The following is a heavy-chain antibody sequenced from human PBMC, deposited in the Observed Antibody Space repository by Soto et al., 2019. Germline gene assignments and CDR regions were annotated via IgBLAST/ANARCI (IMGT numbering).Heavy chain of an antibody. V-gene: IGHV1-3*01. CDR2: INAANGDT. J-gene: IGHJ5*02. CDR3: LRRHVSATGIDWFDP. D-gene: IGHD6-13*01. Sequence: ASVKVSCKFSGYTLTSYCMHWVRGAPGQRLEWMGWINAANGDTKYSPKFQGRVTITRDTSASTAYMELSSLRYADTAVYSCLRRHVSATGIDWFDPYRQGTLVTVSS. CDR1: GYTLTSYC.